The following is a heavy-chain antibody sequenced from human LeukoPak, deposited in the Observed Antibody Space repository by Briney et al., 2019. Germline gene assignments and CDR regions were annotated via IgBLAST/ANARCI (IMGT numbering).Heavy chain of an antibody. CDR3: ARGDSSIWYEY. CDR1: GYRFTNYW. J-gene: IGHJ4*02. V-gene: IGHV5-51*01. Sequence: GESLKISCKGSGYRFTNYWIGWVRQMPGKGLEWMGIIYPGDSETRYSPSFQGQVTISADKSISTAYLQWSSLKASDTAMYYCARGDSSIWYEYWGQGTLVTVSS. D-gene: IGHD6-13*01. CDR2: IYPGDSET.